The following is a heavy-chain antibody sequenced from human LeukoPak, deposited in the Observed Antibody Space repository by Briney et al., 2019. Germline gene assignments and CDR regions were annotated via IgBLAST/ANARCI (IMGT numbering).Heavy chain of an antibody. D-gene: IGHD3-16*02. CDR1: GFTFSSYW. V-gene: IGHV3-7*01. Sequence: GGSLRLSCAASGFTFSSYWMSWVRQAPGKGLEWVANIKQDGSEKYYVDSVKGRFTISRDNAKNSLYLQMNSLRAEDTAVYYCARDRYSGDLYSDYWGQGTLVTVSS. J-gene: IGHJ4*02. CDR3: ARDRYSGDLYSDY. CDR2: IKQDGSEK.